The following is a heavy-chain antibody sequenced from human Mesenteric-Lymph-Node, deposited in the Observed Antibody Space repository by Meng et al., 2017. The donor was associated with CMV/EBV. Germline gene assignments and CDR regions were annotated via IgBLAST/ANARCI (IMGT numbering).Heavy chain of an antibody. CDR3: AREGLGTYYFDS. CDR1: GDSVSSNTAA. V-gene: IGHV6-1*01. CDR2: TYYRSRWFN. J-gene: IGHJ4*02. Sequence: ISGDSVSSNTAAWNWVRQSPSRGLEWLGRTYYRSRWFNDYAVSAKSRTSVNPDTSKNQFSLQLDSVTPEDTAVYYCAREGLGTYYFDSWGQGSLVTVSS. D-gene: IGHD7-27*01.